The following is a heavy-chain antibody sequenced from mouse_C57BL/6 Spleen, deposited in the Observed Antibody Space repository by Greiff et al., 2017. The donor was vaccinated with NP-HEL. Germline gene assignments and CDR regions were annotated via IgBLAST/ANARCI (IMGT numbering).Heavy chain of an antibody. CDR3: ARYGTDFDY. Sequence: VQLQQSGLLVKPGASVKISCKASGYSFTGYYMNWVKQSPEKSLEWIGEINPSTGGTTYNQKFKAKATLTVDKSSSTAYMQLKSLTSEDSAVYYCARYGTDFDYWGQGTTLTVSS. D-gene: IGHD1-1*01. CDR2: INPSTGGT. V-gene: IGHV1-42*01. J-gene: IGHJ2*01. CDR1: GYSFTGYY.